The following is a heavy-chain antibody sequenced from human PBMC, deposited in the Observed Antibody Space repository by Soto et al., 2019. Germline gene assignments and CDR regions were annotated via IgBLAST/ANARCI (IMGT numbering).Heavy chain of an antibody. V-gene: IGHV3-21*01. J-gene: IGHJ4*02. CDR3: ARDRKTGTTGWEFDY. D-gene: IGHD1-1*01. CDR1: GFTFSSYS. CDR2: ISSSSSYI. Sequence: EVQLVESGGGLVKPGGSLRLSCAASGFTFSSYSMNWVRQAPGKGLEWVSSISSSSSYIYYADSVKGRFTSSRDNAKNSLDLQMNSLRAEDTAVYYCARDRKTGTTGWEFDYWGQGTLVTFSS.